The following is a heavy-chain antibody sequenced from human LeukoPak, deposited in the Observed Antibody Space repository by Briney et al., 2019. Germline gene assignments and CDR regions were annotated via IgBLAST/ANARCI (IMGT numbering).Heavy chain of an antibody. CDR2: ISSSSSYI. J-gene: IGHJ4*02. CDR3: ARDRVAEGAYFDY. CDR1: GFTFSSDS. V-gene: IGHV3-21*01. D-gene: IGHD6-13*01. Sequence: GGSLRLSCAASGFTFSSDSMNWVRQAPGKGLEWISSISSSSSYIHYADSVKGRFTISRDNAKNSMYLQMNSLRAEDTAAYYCARDRVAEGAYFDYWGQGTLVTVSS.